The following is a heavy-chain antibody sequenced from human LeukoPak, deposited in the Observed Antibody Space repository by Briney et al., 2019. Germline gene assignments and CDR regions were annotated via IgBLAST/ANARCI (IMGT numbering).Heavy chain of an antibody. CDR2: ISSNGGST. D-gene: IGHD1-26*01. J-gene: IGHJ4*02. CDR3: ARGGATLRPFDY. CDR1: GFTFSSYA. Sequence: GGSLRLSCAASGFTFSSYATHWVRQAPGKGLEYVSAISSNGGSTYYANSAKGRFTISRDNSKNTLYLQMGSLRAEDMAVYYCARGGATLRPFDYWGQGTLVTVSS. V-gene: IGHV3-64*01.